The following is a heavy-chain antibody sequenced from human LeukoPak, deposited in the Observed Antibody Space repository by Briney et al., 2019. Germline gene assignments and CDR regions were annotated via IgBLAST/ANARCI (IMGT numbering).Heavy chain of an antibody. CDR3: TRVSRYRTMIVVVDMYYFDY. Sequence: GGSLRPSCTASGFTFGDYAMSWVRQAPGKGLEWVGFIRSKAYGGTTEYAASVKGRFTISRDDSKSIAYLQMNSLKTEDTAVYYCTRVSRYRTMIVVVDMYYFDYWGQGTLVTVSS. J-gene: IGHJ4*02. D-gene: IGHD3-22*01. V-gene: IGHV3-49*04. CDR2: IRSKAYGGTT. CDR1: GFTFGDYA.